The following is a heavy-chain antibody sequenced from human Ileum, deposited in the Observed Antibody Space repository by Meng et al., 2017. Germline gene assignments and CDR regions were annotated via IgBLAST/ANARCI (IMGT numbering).Heavy chain of an antibody. CDR1: GFIVSRTF. V-gene: IGHV3-53*02. Sequence: EVHRGETGGGLIQPGGSQRLSCAASGFIVSRTFMAWVRQAPGKGLEWVSIIHSGGNTYYADSVKGRFTISRDNSKNTVYLQMNSLRAKDTAIYYCASGHLDYWGQGTLVTVSS. CDR3: ASGHLDY. CDR2: IHSGGNT. J-gene: IGHJ4*02.